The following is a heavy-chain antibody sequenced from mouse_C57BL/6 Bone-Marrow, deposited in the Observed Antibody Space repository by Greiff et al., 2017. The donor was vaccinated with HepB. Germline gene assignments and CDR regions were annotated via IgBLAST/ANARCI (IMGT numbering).Heavy chain of an antibody. CDR3: ARNGDYYGPLAMDY. D-gene: IGHD1-1*01. CDR1: GYSITSGYD. CDR2: ISYSGNT. Sequence: EVQLQESGPGMVKPSQSLSLTCTVTGYSITSGYDWHWIRHFPGNKLEWMGYISYSGNTNYNPSLKSRISITHDTSKNHFFLKLNSVTTEDTATYYCARNGDYYGPLAMDYWGQGTSVTVSS. V-gene: IGHV3-1*01. J-gene: IGHJ4*01.